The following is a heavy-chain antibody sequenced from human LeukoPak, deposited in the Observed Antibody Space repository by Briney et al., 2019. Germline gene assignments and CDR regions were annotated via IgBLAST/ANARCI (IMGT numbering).Heavy chain of an antibody. Sequence: PSETLSLTCTVSGYSISSDYYWGWIRQPPGKGLEWIGSIYHSGSTNYNPSLKSRVTISVDKSKNQFSLKLSSVTAADTAVYYCAREEWFGELLYPIQEGVYYYYYYGMDVWGQGTTVTVCS. CDR3: AREEWFGELLYPIQEGVYYYYYYGMDV. D-gene: IGHD3-10*01. V-gene: IGHV4-38-2*02. CDR2: IYHSGST. CDR1: GYSISSDYY. J-gene: IGHJ6*02.